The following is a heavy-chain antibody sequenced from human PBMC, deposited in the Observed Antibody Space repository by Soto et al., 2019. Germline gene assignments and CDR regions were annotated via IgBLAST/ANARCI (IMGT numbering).Heavy chain of an antibody. CDR1: GFTFSSYA. CDR3: ASAKGPGDAGGWYFDL. CDR2: ISGSGGST. J-gene: IGHJ2*01. D-gene: IGHD7-27*01. V-gene: IGHV3-23*01. Sequence: GGSLRLSCAASGFTFSSYAMSWVRQAPGKGLEWVSAISGSGGSTYYADSVKGRFTISRDNSKNTLYLQMNSLRAEDTAVYYCASAKGPGDAGGWYFDLWGRGTLVTVSS.